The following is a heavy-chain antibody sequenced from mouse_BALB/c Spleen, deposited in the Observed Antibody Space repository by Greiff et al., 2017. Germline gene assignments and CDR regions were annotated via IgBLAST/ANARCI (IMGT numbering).Heavy chain of an antibody. CDR1: GYTFTSYN. Sequence: QVQLKQPGAELVKPGASVKMSCKASGYTFTSYNMHWVKQTPGQGLEWIGAIYPGNGDTSYNQKFKGKATLTADKSSSTAYMQLSSLTSEDSAVYYCARWGITTVDYWGQGTTLIVSS. D-gene: IGHD1-1*01. CDR2: IYPGNGDT. CDR3: ARWGITTVDY. V-gene: IGHV1-12*01. J-gene: IGHJ2*01.